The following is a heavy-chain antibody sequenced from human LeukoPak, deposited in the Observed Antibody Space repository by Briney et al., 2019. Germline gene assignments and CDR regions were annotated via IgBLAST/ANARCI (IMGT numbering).Heavy chain of an antibody. CDR3: AKGRTHYYDSSGYFDY. J-gene: IGHJ4*02. D-gene: IGHD3-22*01. Sequence: PGGSLRLSCAASGFTFSSYGMHWVRHAPGKGLEWVSGISWNSGSIGYADSVKGRFTISRDNAKNSLYLQMNSLRAEDTALYYCAKGRTHYYDSSGYFDYWGQGTLVTVSS. V-gene: IGHV3-9*01. CDR1: GFTFSSYG. CDR2: ISWNSGSI.